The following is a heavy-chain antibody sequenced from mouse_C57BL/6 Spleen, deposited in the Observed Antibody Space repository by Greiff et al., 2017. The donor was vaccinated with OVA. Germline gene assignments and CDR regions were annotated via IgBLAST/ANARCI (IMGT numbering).Heavy chain of an antibody. V-gene: IGHV1-82*01. J-gene: IGHJ1*03. D-gene: IGHD1-1*01. CDR2: IYPGDGDT. CDR3: ARRDTTVVGYFDV. Sequence: QVQLKESGPELVKPGASVKISCKASGYAFSSSWMNWVKQRPGKGLEWIGRIYPGDGDTNYNGKFKGKATLTADKSSSTAYMQLSSLTSEDSAVYFCARRDTTVVGYFDVWGTGTTVTVSS. CDR1: GYAFSSSW.